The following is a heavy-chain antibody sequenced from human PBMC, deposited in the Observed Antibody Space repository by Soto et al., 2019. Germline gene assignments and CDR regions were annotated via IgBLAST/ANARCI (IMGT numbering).Heavy chain of an antibody. D-gene: IGHD3-22*01. CDR3: ARALYFFDTSGFPIYYFDY. CDR1: GGTFDSYT. V-gene: IGHV1-69*08. Sequence: GASVKVSCKASGGTFDSYTFSWVRQAPGRGFEWMGRIIPMLDKTTYAQKFQGRVTIAADKSTRTAYMELSSLSFDDTAVYYCARALYFFDTSGFPIYYFDYWGPGTLVTVSS. CDR2: IIPMLDKT. J-gene: IGHJ4*02.